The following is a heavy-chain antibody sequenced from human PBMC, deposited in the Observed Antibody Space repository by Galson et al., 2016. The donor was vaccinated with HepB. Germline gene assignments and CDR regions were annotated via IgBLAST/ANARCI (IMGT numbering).Heavy chain of an antibody. CDR1: GGSISSSSYY. J-gene: IGHJ4*02. CDR2: IYYSGST. V-gene: IGHV4-39*07. D-gene: IGHD2-15*01. CDR3: AGGCCSGGSCSFDY. Sequence: SETLSLTCTVSGGSISSSSYYWGWIRQPPEKGLEWIGSIYYSGSTYCNPSLKSRVTISVATSNKQFSLKLSSVTAADTAVYYCAGGCCSGGSCSFDYWGQGALVTVSS.